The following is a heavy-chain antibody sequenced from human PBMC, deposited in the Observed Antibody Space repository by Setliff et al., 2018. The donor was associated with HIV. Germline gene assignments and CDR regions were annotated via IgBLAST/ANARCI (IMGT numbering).Heavy chain of an antibody. D-gene: IGHD2-15*01. Sequence: KPSETLSLTCAVYGGSFSGYYWSWIRQPPGKGLEWIGEINHSGSTNYNPSLKSRVTISVDTSKNQFSLKLSSVTAADTAVYYCAQRVRLGYCSGGSCYSSFDYWGQGTLVTVSS. J-gene: IGHJ4*02. CDR3: AQRVRLGYCSGGSCYSSFDY. CDR2: INHSGST. CDR1: GGSFSGYY. V-gene: IGHV4-34*01.